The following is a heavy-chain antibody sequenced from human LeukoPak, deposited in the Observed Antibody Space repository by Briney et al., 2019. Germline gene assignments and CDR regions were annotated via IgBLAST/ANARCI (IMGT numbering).Heavy chain of an antibody. D-gene: IGHD1-26*01. J-gene: IGHJ4*02. CDR1: GITFSDYS. CDR2: ISSGGTII. CDR3: TRGGRNTSYYWYY. Sequence: GGSLRLSCAASGITFSDYSMNWVRQAPGKGLEWVSFISSGGTIIYYTDSVKGRFTISRDNAKNSLYLQMNSLRAEDTAVYYCTRGGRNTSYYWYYWGQGTLVTVSS. V-gene: IGHV3-48*04.